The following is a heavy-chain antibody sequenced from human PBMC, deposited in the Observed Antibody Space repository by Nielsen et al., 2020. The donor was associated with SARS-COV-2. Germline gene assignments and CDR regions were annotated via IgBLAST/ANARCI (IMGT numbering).Heavy chain of an antibody. J-gene: IGHJ6*02. CDR2: IIPIFGTA. CDR3: ARANKRPLRYCGGDCYYYYYYGMDV. V-gene: IGHV1-69*13. D-gene: IGHD2-21*02. CDR1: GGTFSSYA. Sequence: SVKVSCKASGGTFSSYAISWVRQAPGQGLEWMGGIIPIFGTANYAQKFQGRVTITADESTSTAYMELSSLRSEDTAVYYCARANKRPLRYCGGDCYYYYYYGMDVWGQGTTVTVSS.